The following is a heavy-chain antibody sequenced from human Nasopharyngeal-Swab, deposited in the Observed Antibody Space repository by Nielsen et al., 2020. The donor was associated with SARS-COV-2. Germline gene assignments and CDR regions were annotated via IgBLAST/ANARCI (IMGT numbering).Heavy chain of an antibody. J-gene: IGHJ1*01. Sequence: WIRQPPGKGLEWVSVIYSGGSTYYADSVKGRFTISRDNSKNTLYLQMNSLRAEDTAVYYCAKGYSSSSGSFQHWGQGTLVTVSS. CDR3: AKGYSSSSGSFQH. V-gene: IGHV3-53*01. CDR2: IYSGGST. D-gene: IGHD6-6*01.